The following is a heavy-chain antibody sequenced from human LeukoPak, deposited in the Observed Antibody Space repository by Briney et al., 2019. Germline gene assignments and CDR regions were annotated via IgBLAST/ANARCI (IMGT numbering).Heavy chain of an antibody. CDR1: EFVFSDYY. D-gene: IGHD3-10*01. Sequence: GGSLRLSCAASEFVFSDYYMSWIRQAPGKGLEWVSYISDSGSTIYYADSVKGRFTISRDNVKNSLYLQMNGLRAEDTAVYYCAREMEGDYGSGTFFNLWGQGNMVTVSS. V-gene: IGHV3-11*01. J-gene: IGHJ5*02. CDR3: AREMEGDYGSGTFFNL. CDR2: ISDSGSTI.